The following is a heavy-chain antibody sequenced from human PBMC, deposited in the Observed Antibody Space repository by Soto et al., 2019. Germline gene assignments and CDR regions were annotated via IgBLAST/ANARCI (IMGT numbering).Heavy chain of an antibody. CDR3: ARGGYCSGGSCSNGFDP. J-gene: IGHJ5*02. D-gene: IGHD2-15*01. V-gene: IGHV4-34*01. Sequence: QVQLQQWGAGLLKPSETLSLTCAVYGGSFSGYYWSWIRQPPGKGLEWIGEINHSGSTNYNPSLKSRVTISVHTSKNQFSLKLSSVTAADTAVYYCARGGYCSGGSCSNGFDPWGQGTLVTVSS. CDR1: GGSFSGYY. CDR2: INHSGST.